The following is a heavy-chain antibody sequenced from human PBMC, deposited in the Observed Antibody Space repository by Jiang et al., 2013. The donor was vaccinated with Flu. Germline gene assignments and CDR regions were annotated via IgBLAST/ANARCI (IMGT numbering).Heavy chain of an antibody. CDR3: ATPLMYYDAWGGFPPFDY. D-gene: IGHD3-3*01. CDR1: GGTFNNYA. V-gene: IGHV1-69*06. J-gene: IGHJ3*01. Sequence: GAEVKKPGSSVKVSCRASGGTFNNYAMNWLRQAPGQGLERMGGIIPRSGTTNYAQEFKGRITITADRSTSTSYMELNSLRSEDTAIYYCATPLMYYDAWGGFPPFDYWGQGTMLIVSS. CDR2: IIPRSGTT.